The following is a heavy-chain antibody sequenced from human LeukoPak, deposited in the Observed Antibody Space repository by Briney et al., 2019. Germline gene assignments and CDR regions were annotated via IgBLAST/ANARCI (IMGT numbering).Heavy chain of an antibody. CDR2: ISGSGGST. D-gene: IGHD3-22*01. J-gene: IGHJ3*02. CDR1: GFTFSSYA. Sequence: LSGGSLRLSCAASGFTFSSYAMSWVRQAPGKGLEWVSAISGSGGSTYYADSVKGRFTISRDNSKNTLYLQMNSLRAEDTAVYYCAKTSTMIVVVITTDAFDIWGQGTMVTVSS. CDR3: AKTSTMIVVVITTDAFDI. V-gene: IGHV3-23*01.